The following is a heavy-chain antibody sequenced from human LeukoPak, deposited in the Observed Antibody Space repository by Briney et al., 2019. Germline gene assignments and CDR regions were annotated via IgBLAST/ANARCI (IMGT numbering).Heavy chain of an antibody. CDR3: ARRSTVPGGYYGMDV. V-gene: IGHV4-34*01. J-gene: IGHJ6*02. Sequence: PSETLSLTCAVYGGSFSGYYWSWIRQPPGKGLEWIGEINHSGSTNYNPSLKSRVTISVHTSKIQFSLKVTSATTADTAVYYCARRSTVPGGYYGMDVWGQGTTVTVSS. CDR1: GGSFSGYY. CDR2: INHSGST.